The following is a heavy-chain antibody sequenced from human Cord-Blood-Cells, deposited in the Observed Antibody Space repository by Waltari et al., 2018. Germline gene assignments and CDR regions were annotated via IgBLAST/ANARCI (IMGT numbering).Heavy chain of an antibody. Sequence: QVQLVQSGAEVKKPGASVQVSCKASGSTFPSYDINWVRQATGQGLEWMGWMNPNSGNTGYAQKFQGRVTITRNTSISTAYMELSSLRSEDTAVYYCARALLVRSKWFDPWGQGTLVTVSS. D-gene: IGHD6-6*01. CDR3: ARALLVRSKWFDP. CDR1: GSTFPSYD. J-gene: IGHJ5*02. CDR2: MNPNSGNT. V-gene: IGHV1-8*03.